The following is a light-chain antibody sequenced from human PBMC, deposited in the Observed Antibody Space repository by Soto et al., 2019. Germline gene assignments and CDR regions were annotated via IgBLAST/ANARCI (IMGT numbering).Light chain of an antibody. V-gene: IGKV3-20*01. CDR3: QQYGSSLYT. Sequence: EIVLTQSPGTLSLSPGERVTLSCRASQSVSSTYLAWYQQKPGQAPRLLIYAASVRATGIPDRFSGSGSGTDFTLTIRRLEPEDFAVYFCQQYGSSLYTFGQGTKLEIK. CDR1: QSVSSTY. CDR2: AAS. J-gene: IGKJ2*01.